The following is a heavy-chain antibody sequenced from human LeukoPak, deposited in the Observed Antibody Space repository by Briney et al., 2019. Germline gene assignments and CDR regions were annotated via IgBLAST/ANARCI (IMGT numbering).Heavy chain of an antibody. D-gene: IGHD5-24*01. V-gene: IGHV5-51*01. CDR3: VRHQNGYNPRDY. J-gene: IGHJ4*02. CDR2: IHPANSDT. Sequence: GESLKISCKGSGYSFTNYWIGWVRQMPGVGLDWMGIIHPANSDTRYSPSFQGQVTISADKSIDTAYLQWSSLKASDSAIYYCVRHQNGYNPRDYWGQGTLVTVSS. CDR1: GYSFTNYW.